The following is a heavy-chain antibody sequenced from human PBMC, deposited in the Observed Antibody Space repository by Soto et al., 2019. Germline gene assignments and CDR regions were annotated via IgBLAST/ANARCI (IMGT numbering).Heavy chain of an antibody. V-gene: IGHV4-59*01. J-gene: IGHJ4*02. Sequence: SETLSLTCTVSGGSISSYYWGWIRQPPGKGLEWIGYIYYSGSTNYNPSLKSRVTISVDTSKNQFSLKLSSVTAADTAVYYCARAGITGTYFDYWGQGTLVTVSS. CDR3: ARAGITGTYFDY. CDR1: GGSISSYY. D-gene: IGHD1-20*01. CDR2: IYYSGST.